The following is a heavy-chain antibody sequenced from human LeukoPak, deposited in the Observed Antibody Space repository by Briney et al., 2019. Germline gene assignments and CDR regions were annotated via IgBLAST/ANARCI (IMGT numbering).Heavy chain of an antibody. V-gene: IGHV3-30*04. Sequence: GGSLRLSCAASGFTFTRYTMHWVRQAPGKGLEWVALVLYNGSKKYYADSVKGRFTLSRDNSKNTLSLEMNALRADDTAVYYCVRDNYGGILDFWGRGTLVTVSS. J-gene: IGHJ4*02. CDR1: GFTFTRYT. CDR3: VRDNYGGILDF. D-gene: IGHD2-21*01. CDR2: VLYNGSKK.